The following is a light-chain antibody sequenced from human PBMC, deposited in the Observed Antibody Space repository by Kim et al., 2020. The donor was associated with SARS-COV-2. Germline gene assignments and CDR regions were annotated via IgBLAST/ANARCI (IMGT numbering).Light chain of an antibody. CDR2: PAS. CDR1: QGINSL. CDR3: QPANNFPLT. Sequence: DIQMTQSPSSVSASVGDRVTITCRASQGINSLLTWYQQKPGKAPKLLIFPASSLESGVPSRFSGSGSGTDFTLTFSSLQPDDFATYFCQPANNFPLTFGGGTKVDIK. V-gene: IGKV1-12*01. J-gene: IGKJ4*01.